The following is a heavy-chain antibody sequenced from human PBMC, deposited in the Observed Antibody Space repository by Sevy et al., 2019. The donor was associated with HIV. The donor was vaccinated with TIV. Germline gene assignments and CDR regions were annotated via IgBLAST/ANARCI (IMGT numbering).Heavy chain of an antibody. J-gene: IGHJ4*02. CDR3: ARLYSSSSGRGLDN. CDR1: GFTFGSYW. V-gene: IGHV3-7*01. CDR2: IKEDGSGR. Sequence: GGSLRLSCAASGFTFGSYWMTWVRQAPGKGLEWVANIKEDGSGRFYVDSVRGRFSVSRDNAKKTLYLQMNNLRGEDTALYYCARLYSSSSGRGLDNWGQGALVTVSS. D-gene: IGHD6-6*01.